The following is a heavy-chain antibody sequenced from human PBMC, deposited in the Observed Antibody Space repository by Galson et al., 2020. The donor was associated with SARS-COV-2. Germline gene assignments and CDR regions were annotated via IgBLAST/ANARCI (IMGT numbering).Heavy chain of an antibody. CDR3: ALAAPGRKLLGGRHWFDP. Sequence: TGGSLRLSCKGSGYTFPSYWIGWVRQMPGKGLEWMGIIYPGDSETRYSPSFQGRVTISADTSISTAYLQWSSLKASDTAMYYCALAAPGRKLLGGRHWFDPWGQGTLVTVSS. CDR1: GYTFPSYW. CDR2: IYPGDSET. D-gene: IGHD2-15*01. V-gene: IGHV5-51*01. J-gene: IGHJ5*02.